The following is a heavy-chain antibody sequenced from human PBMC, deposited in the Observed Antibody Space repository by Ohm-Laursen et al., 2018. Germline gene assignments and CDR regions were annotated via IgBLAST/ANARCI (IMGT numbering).Heavy chain of an antibody. V-gene: IGHV3-48*01. CDR3: AQTWAEVGPRGEYFQH. Sequence: SLRLSCTASGFTFSSYSMNWVRQAPGKGLEWVSYISSSSGTIYYADSVKGRFTISRDNSKNTHYLQMNSLSAEDTAVYYCAQTWAEVGPRGEYFQHWGQGTLVTVSS. D-gene: IGHD3/OR15-3a*01. CDR1: GFTFSSYS. J-gene: IGHJ1*01. CDR2: ISSSSGTI.